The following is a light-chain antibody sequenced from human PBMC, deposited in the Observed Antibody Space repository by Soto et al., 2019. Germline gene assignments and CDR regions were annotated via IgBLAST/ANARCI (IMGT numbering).Light chain of an antibody. CDR1: DWARTY. CDR3: LQRTNWPLS. V-gene: IGKV3-11*01. CDR2: DAS. J-gene: IGKJ4*01. Sequence: DIVLTQSPATLSLSPGERATLSCSTDWARTYLAWYQQRPGQAPRLVIYDASNRAPGIPDRFSGSGSGTDFTLTISSLEPEDFAVYYCLQRTNWPLSFGGGTKVDIK.